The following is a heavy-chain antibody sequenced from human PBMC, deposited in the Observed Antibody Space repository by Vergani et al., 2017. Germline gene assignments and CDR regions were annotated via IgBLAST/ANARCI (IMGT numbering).Heavy chain of an antibody. J-gene: IGHJ4*02. D-gene: IGHD3-22*01. CDR2: IHPADSDT. CDR1: GYSFTNYW. CDR3: ARLYGRDSSGSKYFDY. V-gene: IGHV5-51*01. Sequence: EVQLVQSGAEVKKPGEYLKISCQISGYSFTNYWIGWVRQMPGKGLEWMGIIHPADSDTRYSPSFQGQVTIPVDKSISTAYLQRSSLRASDSAMYYCARLYGRDSSGSKYFDYWGQGTLVTVSS.